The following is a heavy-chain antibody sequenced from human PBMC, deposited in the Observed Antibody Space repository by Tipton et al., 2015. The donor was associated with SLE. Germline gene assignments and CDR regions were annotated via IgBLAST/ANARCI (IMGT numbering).Heavy chain of an antibody. D-gene: IGHD1-14*01. CDR1: GGSISSNDFY. CDR2: IYYSGRT. CDR3: ARDTGAYYYGMDV. J-gene: IGHJ6*02. Sequence: LRLSCSLSGGSISSNDFYWGWIRQPPGKGLEWIGSIYYSGRTYYNPSLKSRVTISVDTSKNQFSLRLNSLTAADTAVYYCARDTGAYYYGMDVWGQGTTVTVSS. V-gene: IGHV4-39*07.